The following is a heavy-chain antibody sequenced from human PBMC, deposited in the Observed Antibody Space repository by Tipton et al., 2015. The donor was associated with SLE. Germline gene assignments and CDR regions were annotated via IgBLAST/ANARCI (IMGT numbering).Heavy chain of an antibody. CDR1: GGSFSGYY. V-gene: IGHV4-34*01. D-gene: IGHD4-17*01. J-gene: IGHJ4*02. CDR2: INHSGST. Sequence: TLSLTCAVYGGSFSGYYCSWVPPPPGEGVGGVGEINHSGSTNYNPSLKSRVTISVNTSKNQFSLKLTSLTAADTAVYYCARGLYGDEPGYWGQGTLVTVSS. CDR3: ARGLYGDEPGY.